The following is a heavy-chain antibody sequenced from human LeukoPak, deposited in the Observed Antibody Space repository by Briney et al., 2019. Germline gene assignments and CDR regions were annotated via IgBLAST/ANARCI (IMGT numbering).Heavy chain of an antibody. CDR1: GFTFSTHG. CDR3: ARDIGNSGFNLDY. J-gene: IGHJ4*02. V-gene: IGHV3-33*01. Sequence: GGSLRLSCVVSGFTFSTHGFHWVRQVPGKGLEWVSVIWHDGGRKEYADSVRGRFTISRDNSNLYLQMNSLGAEDTAIYYCARDIGNSGFNLDYWGQGTPVTVSS. D-gene: IGHD5-12*01. CDR2: IWHDGGRK.